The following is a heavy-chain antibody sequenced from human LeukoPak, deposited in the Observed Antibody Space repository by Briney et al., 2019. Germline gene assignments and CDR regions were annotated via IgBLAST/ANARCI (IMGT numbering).Heavy chain of an antibody. Sequence: PSETLSLTCTVSGGSISSGGYYWSWIRQHPGKGLEWIGYIYYSGGTYYNPSLKSRVTISVDTSKNQFSLKLSSVTAADTAVYYCARDRYSGSYFLNWGQGTLVTVSS. CDR3: ARDRYSGSYFLN. J-gene: IGHJ4*02. CDR1: GGSISSGGYY. V-gene: IGHV4-31*03. CDR2: IYYSGGT. D-gene: IGHD1-26*01.